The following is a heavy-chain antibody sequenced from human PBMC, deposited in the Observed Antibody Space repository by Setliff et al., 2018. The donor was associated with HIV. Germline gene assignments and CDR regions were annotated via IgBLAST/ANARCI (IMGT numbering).Heavy chain of an antibody. CDR3: AKGQVRWELLARPDY. Sequence: PGGSLRLSCGASGFTFSSYGMHWVRQAPGKGLEWVTFIRYDASAKYYADSVKGRFTVSRDNSKNTLYLQLNSVRGEDTAVYYCAKGQVRWELLARPDYWGQGTLVTVSS. CDR2: IRYDASAK. CDR1: GFTFSSYG. J-gene: IGHJ4*02. V-gene: IGHV3-30*02. D-gene: IGHD1-26*01.